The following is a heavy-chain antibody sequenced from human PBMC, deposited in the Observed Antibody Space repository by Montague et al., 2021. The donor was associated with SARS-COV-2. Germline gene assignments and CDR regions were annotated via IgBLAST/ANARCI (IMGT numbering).Heavy chain of an antibody. D-gene: IGHD3-10*01. CDR3: ARASFYYGSGSHYNNWFDS. CDR2: IYYSGTA. J-gene: IGHJ5*01. CDR1: GGSITYSSYY. Sequence: SETLSLTCTMSGGSITYSSYYWGWIRLPPGKGLEWIGSIYYSGTAXYNASLNSRVTMSLDMSKNQLSLRLKSTTAADTAVYFCARASFYYGSGSHYNNWFDSWGQGTVVTVSS. V-gene: IGHV4-39*07.